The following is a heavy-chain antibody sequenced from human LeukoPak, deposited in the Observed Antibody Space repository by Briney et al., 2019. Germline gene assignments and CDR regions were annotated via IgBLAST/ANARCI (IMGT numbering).Heavy chain of an antibody. D-gene: IGHD6-13*01. CDR2: INPNSGGT. J-gene: IGHJ6*02. CDR3: ARTRLSRRSSWYLYYYYGMDV. Sequence: ASVKVSCKASGYTFTGYYMHWVRQAPGQGLEWMGWINPNSGGTNYAQKFQGRVTMTRNTSISTAYKELSSLRSEDTAVYYCARTRLSRRSSWYLYYYYGMDVWGQGTTVTVSS. V-gene: IGHV1-2*02. CDR1: GYTFTGYY.